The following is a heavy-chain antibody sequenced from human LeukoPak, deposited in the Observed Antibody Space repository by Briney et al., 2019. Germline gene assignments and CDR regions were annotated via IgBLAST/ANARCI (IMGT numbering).Heavy chain of an antibody. CDR1: GGSISNTNW. J-gene: IGHJ4*02. Sequence: PSETLSHSSGVSGGSISNTNWWTWFRQPPGKGLEWIGEVNLQGSTNYNPSLKSRVAISVDKSENHISLKLTSVTAADTAVYYCAREGGPYRPLDYSGQGTLVTVAS. CDR2: VNLQGST. CDR3: AREGGPYRPLDY. V-gene: IGHV4-4*02.